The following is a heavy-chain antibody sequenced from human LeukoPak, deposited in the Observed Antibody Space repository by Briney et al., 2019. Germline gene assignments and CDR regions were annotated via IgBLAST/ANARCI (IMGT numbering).Heavy chain of an antibody. Sequence: PSETLSLTCTVSGGSISSSSYYWGWIRQPPGKGLEWIGSIYYSGSTYYNPSLKSRVTISVDTSKNQFSLKLSSVTAADTAVYYCARDENYYDSSGYRFDYWGQGTLVTVSS. CDR3: ARDENYYDSSGYRFDY. CDR2: IYYSGST. CDR1: GGSISSSSYY. V-gene: IGHV4-39*07. J-gene: IGHJ4*02. D-gene: IGHD3-22*01.